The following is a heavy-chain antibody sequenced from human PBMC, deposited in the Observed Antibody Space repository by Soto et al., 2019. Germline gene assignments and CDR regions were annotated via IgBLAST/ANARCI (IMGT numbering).Heavy chain of an antibody. Sequence: QVQLVQSGAEVKKPGSSVKVSCKASGGTFSSYAISWVRQAPGQGLEWMGGIIPIFGTANYAQKFQGRVTITADESTNKDYMELSSLRSEDTAVYYCARTNYYGSGSYDNGWGQGTLVTVSS. J-gene: IGHJ4*02. V-gene: IGHV1-69*01. D-gene: IGHD3-10*01. CDR3: ARTNYYGSGSYDNG. CDR2: IIPIFGTA. CDR1: GGTFSSYA.